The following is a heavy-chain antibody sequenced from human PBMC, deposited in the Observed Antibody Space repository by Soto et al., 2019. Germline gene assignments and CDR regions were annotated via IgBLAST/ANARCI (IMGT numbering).Heavy chain of an antibody. CDR1: GYTFTAYY. CDR2: INPNSGVT. CDR3: ARGGLVVANWFDP. Sequence: ASVKVSCKASGYTFTAYYMHWVRQAPGQGLEWMGWINPNSGVTNYAQKFQGRVTMTRDTSISTAYMDLSSLISDDTAVYFCARGGLVVANWFDPWGQGTLVTVSS. V-gene: IGHV1-2*02. D-gene: IGHD2-15*01. J-gene: IGHJ5*02.